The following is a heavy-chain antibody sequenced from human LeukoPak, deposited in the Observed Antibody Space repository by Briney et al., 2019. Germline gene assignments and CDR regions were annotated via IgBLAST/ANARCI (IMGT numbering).Heavy chain of an antibody. J-gene: IGHJ3*02. V-gene: IGHV3-20*04. D-gene: IGHD6-19*01. CDR2: INWDGGST. Sequence: PGGSLRLSCAASAGISWARQAPGKGLEWVSGINWDGGSTGYADSVKGRFTISRDNAKNFLYLQMNSLRAEDTALYYCARTVSSAGWSDDAFDIWGQGTMVTVSS. CDR1: AG. CDR3: ARTVSSAGWSDDAFDI.